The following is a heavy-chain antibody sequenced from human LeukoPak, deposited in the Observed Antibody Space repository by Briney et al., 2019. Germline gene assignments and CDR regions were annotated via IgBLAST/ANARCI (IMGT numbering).Heavy chain of an antibody. CDR1: GGTFSGDA. J-gene: IGHJ3*02. Sequence: SVSVSCKASGGTFSGDAISWVRQGPGQGLGWGGGIIPILGTANYAQKFQGRVTITADESTSTAYMELSSLRSEDTAVYYCARDQNILTGYYLNDAFDIWGQGTMVTVSS. CDR3: ARDQNILTGYYLNDAFDI. D-gene: IGHD3-9*01. CDR2: IIPILGTA. V-gene: IGHV1-69*13.